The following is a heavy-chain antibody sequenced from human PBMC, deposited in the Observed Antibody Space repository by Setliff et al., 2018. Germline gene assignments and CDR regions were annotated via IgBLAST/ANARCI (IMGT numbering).Heavy chain of an antibody. CDR3: ATTGTYRYFDY. CDR1: GDSISSSRYY. D-gene: IGHD1-1*01. V-gene: IGHV4-39*01. CDR2: IYYSGTT. Sequence: SLTCTVSGDSISSSRYYWAWIRQPPGKGLEWIGNIYYSGTTYSNPPLKSRVTMSVDTSKNQFSLRLNSVTASDTAVYYCATTGTYRYFDYWGQGTLVTVSS. J-gene: IGHJ4*02.